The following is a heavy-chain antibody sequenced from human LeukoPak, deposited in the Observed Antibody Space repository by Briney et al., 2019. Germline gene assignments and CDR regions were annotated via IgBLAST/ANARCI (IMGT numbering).Heavy chain of an antibody. CDR3: ARDLGKGIAARRVAGGFDP. Sequence: PGGSLRLSRAASGFTFSSYAMHWVRQAPGKGLEWVAVISYDGSNKYYADSVKGRFTISRDNSKNTLYLQMNSLRAEDTAVYYCARDLGKGIAARRVAGGFDPWGQGTLVTVSS. V-gene: IGHV3-30-3*01. D-gene: IGHD6-6*01. J-gene: IGHJ5*02. CDR1: GFTFSSYA. CDR2: ISYDGSNK.